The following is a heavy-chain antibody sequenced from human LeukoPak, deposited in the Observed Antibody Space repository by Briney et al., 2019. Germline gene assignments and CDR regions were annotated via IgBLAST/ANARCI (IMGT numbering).Heavy chain of an antibody. CDR3: VRRTSGSYSDY. Sequence: SSETLSLTCTVSGGSISSSSVYWGWIRQPPGKGLEWVATISYSGSTTSYNPSLKSRVTISVDTSKNQFSLKLNSVTAADTAVYYCVRRTSGSYSDYWGQGTLVTVSS. D-gene: IGHD1-26*01. V-gene: IGHV4-39*01. J-gene: IGHJ4*02. CDR1: GGSISSSSVY. CDR2: ISYSGSTT.